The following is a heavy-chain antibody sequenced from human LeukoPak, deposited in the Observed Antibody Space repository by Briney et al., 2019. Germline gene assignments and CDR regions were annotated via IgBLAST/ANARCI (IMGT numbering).Heavy chain of an antibody. D-gene: IGHD5-12*01. CDR2: IYYNGST. CDR3: ARGGYSGYAFDR. CDR1: GGSISRYY. Sequence: SETLSLTCTVSGGSISRYYWSWIRQPPGKGLEWIGNIYYNGSTNYKPSLKSRVTISVHTSKNQFSLNLRSLTAADTAVYYCARGGYSGYAFDRWGQGTRVTVSS. J-gene: IGHJ5*02. V-gene: IGHV4-59*01.